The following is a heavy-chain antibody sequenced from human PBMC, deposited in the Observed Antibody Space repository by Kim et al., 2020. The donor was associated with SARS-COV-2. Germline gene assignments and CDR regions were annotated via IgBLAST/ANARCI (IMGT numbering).Heavy chain of an antibody. CDR3: ARDAGYSSRLDY. CDR2: ISSSSSYI. CDR1: GFTFSSYS. Sequence: GGSLRLSCAASGFTFSSYSMNWVRQAPGKGLEWVSSISSSSSYIYYADSVKGRFTISRDNAKNSLYLQMTSLRAEDTAVYYCARDAGYSSRLDYWGQGTLVTVSS. D-gene: IGHD6-13*01. J-gene: IGHJ4*02. V-gene: IGHV3-21*01.